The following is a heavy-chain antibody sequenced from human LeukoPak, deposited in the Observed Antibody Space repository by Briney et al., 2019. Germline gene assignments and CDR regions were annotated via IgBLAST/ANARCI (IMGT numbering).Heavy chain of an antibody. D-gene: IGHD6-13*01. CDR2: ISGGGGTT. CDR3: AKEGTRGGHSSSWYEVQYYFDY. J-gene: IGHJ4*02. V-gene: IGHV3-23*01. CDR1: GFTFSACG. Sequence: PGGSLRLSCAASGFTFSACGMSWVRQAPGKGLEWVSAISGGGGTTHNTHSVKGRFSISRDNSKNTLYLQMNSLRAEDTAVYYCAKEGTRGGHSSSWYEVQYYFDYWGQGTLVTVSS.